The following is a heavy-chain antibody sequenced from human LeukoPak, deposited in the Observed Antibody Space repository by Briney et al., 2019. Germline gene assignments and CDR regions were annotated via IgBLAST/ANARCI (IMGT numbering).Heavy chain of an antibody. D-gene: IGHD2-2*02. J-gene: IGHJ4*02. CDR3: ARGYCTSSSCYNDY. V-gene: IGHV3-30*04. CDR1: GFTFSSYA. Sequence: GGSLRLSCVTSGFTFSSYAFHWVRQAPGKGLEWVATMSFDVNNKYYADSVRGRFTISRDNSKNTLYLQMNSLGAEDTAVHSCARGYCTSSSCYNDYWGQGTLVTVSS. CDR2: MSFDVNNK.